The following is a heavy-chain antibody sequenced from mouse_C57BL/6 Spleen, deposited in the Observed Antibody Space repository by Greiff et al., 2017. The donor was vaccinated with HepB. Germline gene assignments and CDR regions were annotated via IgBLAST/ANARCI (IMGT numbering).Heavy chain of an antibody. V-gene: IGHV1-18*01. Sequence: EVQLQQSGPELVKPGASVKIPCKASGYTFTDYNMDWVKQSHGKSLEWIGDINPNNGGTIYNQKFKGKATLTVDKSSSTAYMERRSLTSEDTAVYYCARRGLRQDFDVWGTGTTVTVSS. J-gene: IGHJ1*03. D-gene: IGHD2-4*01. CDR2: INPNNGGT. CDR3: ARRGLRQDFDV. CDR1: GYTFTDYN.